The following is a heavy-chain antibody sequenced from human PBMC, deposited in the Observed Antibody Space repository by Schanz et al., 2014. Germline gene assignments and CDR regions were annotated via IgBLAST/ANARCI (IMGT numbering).Heavy chain of an antibody. CDR2: ISAYNGHT. CDR3: AKVDRTRYYAMDV. V-gene: IGHV1-18*01. CDR1: GYTFTSYG. Sequence: QVQLVQSGVEVKRPGASVKVSCKASGYTFTSYGITWVRQAPGQGLEWMGWISAYNGHTTYAQKFQGRVTMTTDTSTSTAYMEVSGLRSEDTAVYYCAKVDRTRYYAMDVWGQGTTVTVSS. J-gene: IGHJ6*02. D-gene: IGHD3-9*01.